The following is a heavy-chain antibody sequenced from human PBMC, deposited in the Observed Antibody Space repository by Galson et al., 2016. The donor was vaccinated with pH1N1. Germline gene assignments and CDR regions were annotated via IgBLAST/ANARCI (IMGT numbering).Heavy chain of an antibody. V-gene: IGHV1-2*06. CDR3: ARGRRMFGVIVLNWFDS. J-gene: IGHJ5*01. D-gene: IGHD3-3*01. Sequence: QGLAWMGRINPNSGATNYAQQLQGRVTMTRDTSISTAYMELSRLRSDDTAIYYCARGRRMFGVIVLNWFDSWGQGTLVTVSS. CDR2: INPNSGAT.